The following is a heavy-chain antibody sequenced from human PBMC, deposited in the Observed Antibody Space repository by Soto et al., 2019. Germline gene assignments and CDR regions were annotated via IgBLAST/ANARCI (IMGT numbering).Heavy chain of an antibody. CDR1: GYTFSSYA. Sequence: ASVKVSCKASGYTFSSYAVHWVRQAPGQRLEWMGCNNADNGATRYSQKFQDRVTISRDTSASTVYMEVSSLRSEDTAVYYCARETYGDYVGYFDPWGQGIQVTVSS. V-gene: IGHV1-3*01. D-gene: IGHD4-17*01. CDR3: ARETYGDYVGYFDP. CDR2: NNADNGAT. J-gene: IGHJ5*02.